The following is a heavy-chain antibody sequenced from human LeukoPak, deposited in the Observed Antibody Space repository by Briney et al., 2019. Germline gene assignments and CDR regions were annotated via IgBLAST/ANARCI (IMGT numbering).Heavy chain of an antibody. CDR2: IWYDGSNK. Sequence: GGSLRLSCAASGFTFSSYGMHWVRQAPGKGLEWVAVIWYDGSNKYYADSVKGRFTISRDNSKNTLYLQMNSLRAEDTAVYYCARGSYGDPTRFDPWGQGTLVTVSS. D-gene: IGHD4-17*01. CDR3: ARGSYGDPTRFDP. J-gene: IGHJ5*02. CDR1: GFTFSSYG. V-gene: IGHV3-33*01.